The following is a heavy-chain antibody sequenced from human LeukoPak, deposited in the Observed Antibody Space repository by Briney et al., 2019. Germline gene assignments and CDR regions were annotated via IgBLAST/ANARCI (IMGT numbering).Heavy chain of an antibody. CDR2: ISASGIST. V-gene: IGHV3-23*01. CDR1: GLTFSSYA. CDR3: AKDRGYSGSYFVDY. J-gene: IGHJ4*02. D-gene: IGHD1-26*01. Sequence: PGGSLRLSCAASGLTFSSYAMSWVRLAPGKGLEWVSSISASGISTYYEDSVRGRFTISRDNSENTLFLQMNSLRAEDTAVYYCAKDRGYSGSYFVDYWGQGTLVTVSS.